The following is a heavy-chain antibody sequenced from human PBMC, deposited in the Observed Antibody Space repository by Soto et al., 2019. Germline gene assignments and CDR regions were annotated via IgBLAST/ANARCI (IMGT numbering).Heavy chain of an antibody. Sequence: PGGSLRLSCAAPGFSFIVYALHWIRQAPGEGLEWVAVISPNGNNQYYADSVKGRFTISRDTSKSTLSLQMTSLRPEDTAVYYCASGAAFYYDTSRYWGQGTLVTVSS. CDR2: ISPNGNNQ. V-gene: IGHV3-30*04. CDR1: GFSFIVYA. CDR3: ASGAAFYYDTSRY. J-gene: IGHJ4*02. D-gene: IGHD3-22*01.